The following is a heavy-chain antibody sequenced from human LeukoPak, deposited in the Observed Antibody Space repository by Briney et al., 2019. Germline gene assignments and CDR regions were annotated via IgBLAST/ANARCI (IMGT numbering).Heavy chain of an antibody. J-gene: IGHJ6*03. D-gene: IGHD3-3*01. CDR3: ARGNDFGMYYYYMDV. V-gene: IGHV4-59*01. CDR2: IYYSGST. CDR1: GGSISSYY. Sequence: SETLSLTCTVSGGSISSYYWSWIRQPPGKVLEWVGYIYYSGSTNHNPSLKSRVTISVDTSKNQFSLKLSSVTAADTAVYYCARGNDFGMYYYYMDVWGRGTTVTVSS.